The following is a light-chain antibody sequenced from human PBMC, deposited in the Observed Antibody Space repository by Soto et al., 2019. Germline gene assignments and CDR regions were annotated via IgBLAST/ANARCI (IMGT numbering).Light chain of an antibody. CDR1: QGVGRT. CDR2: GAS. Sequence: EIVMTQSPATLSVSPGERAALSCRASQGVGRTVAWYQQQPGQNPRLLIYGASTRATGVPARFSGSGSGTEFTLNIDRLQSEDFAVYYCQRYNNWPLPLGGWTKV. J-gene: IGKJ4*01. V-gene: IGKV3-15*01. CDR3: QRYNNWPLP.